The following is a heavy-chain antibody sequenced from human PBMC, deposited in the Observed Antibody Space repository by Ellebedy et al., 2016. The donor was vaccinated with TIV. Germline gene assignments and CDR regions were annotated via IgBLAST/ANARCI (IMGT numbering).Heavy chain of an antibody. CDR1: GGSISSYY. J-gene: IGHJ5*02. CDR2: IYYSGST. CDR3: ARDGRYFGWEPSGFDP. V-gene: IGHV4-59*12. D-gene: IGHD3-9*01. Sequence: MPGGSLRLSCTVSGGSISSYYWSWIRQPPGKGLEWIGYIYYSGSTNYNPSLKSRVTISVDTSKNQFSLKLSSVTAADTAVYYCARDGRYFGWEPSGFDPWGQGTLVTVSS.